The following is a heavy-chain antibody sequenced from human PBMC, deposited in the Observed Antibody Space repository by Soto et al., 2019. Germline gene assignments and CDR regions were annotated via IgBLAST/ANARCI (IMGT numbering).Heavy chain of an antibody. CDR3: ARDVTYYDFWSGCRYYYGMDV. CDR2: IYSGGST. CDR1: GFTVSSNY. Sequence: PGGSLRLSCAAPGFTVSSNYMSWVRQAPGKGLEWVSVIYSGGSTYYADSVEGRFTISRDNSKNTLYLQMNSLRAEDTAVYYCARDVTYYDFWSGCRYYYGMDVWGQGTTVTVSS. D-gene: IGHD3-3*01. J-gene: IGHJ6*02. V-gene: IGHV3-53*01.